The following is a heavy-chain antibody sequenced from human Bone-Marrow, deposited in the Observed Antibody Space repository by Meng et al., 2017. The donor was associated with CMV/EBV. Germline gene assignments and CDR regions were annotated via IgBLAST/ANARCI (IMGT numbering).Heavy chain of an antibody. V-gene: IGHV3-30-3*01. J-gene: IGHJ3*02. CDR2: ISYDGSNK. CDR1: GFTFSSHA. Sequence: GGSLRLSCAASGFTFSSHAMHWVRQAPGKGLEWVAVISYDGSNKYYADSVKGRFTISRDNSKNTLYLQMNSLRAEDTAVYYCARTMGYYGSGSYYAFDIWGQGTMVTVSS. D-gene: IGHD3-10*01. CDR3: ARTMGYYGSGSYYAFDI.